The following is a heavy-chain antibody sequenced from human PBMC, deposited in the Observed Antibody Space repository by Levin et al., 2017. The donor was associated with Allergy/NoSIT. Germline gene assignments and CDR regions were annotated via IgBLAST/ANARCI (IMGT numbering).Heavy chain of an antibody. CDR1: GFTFSSHW. J-gene: IGHJ4*02. V-gene: IGHV3-7*01. Sequence: PGGSLRLSCAASGFTFSSHWMSWVRQAPGTGLEWVANINQAGSEKYYVGSVKGRLTVSRDNAKNSLYRQMNSLRDEDTAGYSCARDGVDARSYFDYWGQGALVTVSS. CDR3: ARDGVDARSYFDY. CDR2: INQAGSEK. D-gene: IGHD2-15*01.